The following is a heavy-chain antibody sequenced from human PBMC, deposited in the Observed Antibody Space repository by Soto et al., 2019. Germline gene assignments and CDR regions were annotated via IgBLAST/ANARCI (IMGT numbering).Heavy chain of an antibody. CDR3: ARASIAVAGANDY. V-gene: IGHV3-30-3*01. J-gene: IGHJ4*02. CDR2: ISYDGSNK. Sequence: QVQLVESGGGVVQPGRSLRLSCAAYGFTFRSYAMHWVRQAPGKGLEWVAVISYDGSNKYYADSVKGRFTISRDKSKNTLYLQMNSLRAEDTDVYYCARASIAVAGANDYWGQGTLVTVS. CDR1: GFTFRSYA. D-gene: IGHD6-19*01.